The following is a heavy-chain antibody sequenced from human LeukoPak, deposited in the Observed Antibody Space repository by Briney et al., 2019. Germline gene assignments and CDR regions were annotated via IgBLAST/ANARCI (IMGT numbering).Heavy chain of an antibody. V-gene: IGHV4-59*01. CDR2: IYYSGST. CDR3: ARGDMVRTTYYYYGMDV. Sequence: SETLSLTCTVSGGSISSYYWSWIRQPPGKGLEWIGYIYYSGSTSYNPSLKSRVTISVDTSKNQFSLKLSSVTAADTAVYYCARGDMVRTTYYYYGMDVWGQGTTVTVSS. CDR1: GGSISSYY. D-gene: IGHD3-10*01. J-gene: IGHJ6*02.